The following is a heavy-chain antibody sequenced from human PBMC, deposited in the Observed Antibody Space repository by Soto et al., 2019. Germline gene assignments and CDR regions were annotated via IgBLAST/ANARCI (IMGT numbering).Heavy chain of an antibody. Sequence: GGSLRLSCAASGFTFSSHGMHWVRQAPGKGLEWVAVIWFDASSKYYADSVKGRFTISGDNSKNTLFVEMNSLRAEDTAVYYCARDVDKMDYGLDYWGQGTLVTVSS. CDR1: GFTFSSHG. CDR2: IWFDASSK. J-gene: IGHJ4*02. D-gene: IGHD3-10*01. V-gene: IGHV3-33*01. CDR3: ARDVDKMDYGLDY.